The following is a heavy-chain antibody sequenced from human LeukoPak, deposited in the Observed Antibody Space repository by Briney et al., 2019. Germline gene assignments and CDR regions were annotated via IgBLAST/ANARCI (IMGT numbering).Heavy chain of an antibody. CDR1: GFTFSSYS. Sequence: GGSLRLSCAASGFTFSSYSMNWVRQAPGKGLEWVSSISSSSSYIYYADSVKGRFTISRDNAKNSLYLQMNSLRAEDTAVYYCAKWYYDSSGYYDYWGQGTLVTVSS. V-gene: IGHV3-21*01. J-gene: IGHJ4*02. CDR2: ISSSSSYI. D-gene: IGHD3-22*01. CDR3: AKWYYDSSGYYDY.